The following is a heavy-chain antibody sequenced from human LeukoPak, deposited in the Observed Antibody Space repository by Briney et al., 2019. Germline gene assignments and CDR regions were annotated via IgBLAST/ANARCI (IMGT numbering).Heavy chain of an antibody. CDR1: GFSFSSYT. CDR2: ISSSGDYF. Sequence: GGSLRLSCAASGFSFSSYTMNWVRQAPGKGLEWVSSISSSGDYFHYADSVKGRFTISRDNAKNSLHLQMNSLRAEDTAVYYCARDSPYGTAGYWGQGTLVTVSS. J-gene: IGHJ4*02. CDR3: ARDSPYGTAGY. V-gene: IGHV3-21*01. D-gene: IGHD2-8*02.